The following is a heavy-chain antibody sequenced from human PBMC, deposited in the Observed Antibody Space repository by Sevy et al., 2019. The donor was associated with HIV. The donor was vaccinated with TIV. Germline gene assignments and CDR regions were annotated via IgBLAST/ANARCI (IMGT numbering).Heavy chain of an antibody. CDR2: ISHDGVGK. V-gene: IGHV3-30*04. D-gene: IGHD3-22*01. CDR1: GI. J-gene: IGHJ4*02. Sequence: GESLKISCAASGIMHWVRQAPGRGLEWVAGISHDGVGKYYLDSVKGRLIVSRDNSQNKVYLEINSRRTEDTAVYYCAGEGGSSGRCGYFHYWGLGPLVTVSS. CDR3: AGEGGSSGRCGYFHY.